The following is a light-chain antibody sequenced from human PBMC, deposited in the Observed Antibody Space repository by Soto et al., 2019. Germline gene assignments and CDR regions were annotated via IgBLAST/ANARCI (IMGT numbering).Light chain of an antibody. Sequence: QAVVTQPPSASGTPGQRVTISCSGSSSNIGSNTVNWYQQLPGTAPKLLIFGNNQRPSGVPDRLSGAKSGTSASLAISGLQSEDEAAYYCATWDDSLNGYVFGTGTKVTVL. J-gene: IGLJ1*01. CDR2: GNN. V-gene: IGLV1-44*01. CDR1: SSNIGSNT. CDR3: ATWDDSLNGYV.